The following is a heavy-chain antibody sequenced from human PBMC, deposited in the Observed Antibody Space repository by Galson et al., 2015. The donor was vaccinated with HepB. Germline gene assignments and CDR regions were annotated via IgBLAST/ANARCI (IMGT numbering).Heavy chain of an antibody. CDR2: IVGSGVGT. CDR1: GFTFSTYA. CDR3: AKRGLDDGSGYYGE. J-gene: IGHJ4*02. V-gene: IGHV3-23*01. Sequence: SLRLSCAASGFTFSTYAMGWVRQAPGKGLEWVSGIVGSGVGTYYADSVKGRFTISRDNSKNTLWLQLRSLRAGDTAVYYCAKRGLDDGSGYYGEWGQGTLVTVSS. D-gene: IGHD3-22*01.